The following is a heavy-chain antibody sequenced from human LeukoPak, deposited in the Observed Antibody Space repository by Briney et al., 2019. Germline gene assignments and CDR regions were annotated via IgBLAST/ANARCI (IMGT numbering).Heavy chain of an antibody. J-gene: IGHJ3*02. CDR2: MRQDAKSE. D-gene: IGHD6-13*01. CDR3: ARDRGAAALDI. Sequence: QPGGSLRLSCVASGFTFSDYWMAWVRQAPGKGLEWVATMRQDAKSEYYVDSVKGRFTVSRDNAYNSFYLHMNSLRAEDTAVYYCARDRGAAALDIWGQGTMVTVSS. CDR1: GFTFSDYW. V-gene: IGHV3-7*01.